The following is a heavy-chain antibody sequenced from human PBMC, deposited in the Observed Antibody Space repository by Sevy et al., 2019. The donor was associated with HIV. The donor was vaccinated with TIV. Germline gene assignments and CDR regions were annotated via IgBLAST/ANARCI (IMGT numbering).Heavy chain of an antibody. V-gene: IGHV3-15*06. Sequence: GGSLRLSCAASGFTFSNSFMSWARQAPGRGLEWVGRITRKIDGETTPDAAPVKGRFTISRDDSRNTMYLQMDSLKIEDTAMYYCGTGDAYDVSGQGTTVTVSS. J-gene: IGHJ3*01. CDR2: ITRKIDGETT. CDR1: GFTFSNSF. CDR3: GTGDAYDV. D-gene: IGHD7-27*01.